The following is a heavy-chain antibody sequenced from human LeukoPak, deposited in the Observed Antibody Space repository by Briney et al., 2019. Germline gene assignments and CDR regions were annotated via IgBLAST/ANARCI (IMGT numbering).Heavy chain of an antibody. CDR1: GFTFSSYG. CDR2: IRYDGSNK. Sequence: GGSLRLSCAASGFTFSSYGMHWVRQAPGKGLEWVAFIRYDGSNKYYADSVKGRFTISRDNSKNTLYLQMNSLRSEDTAVYYCARKENCGGDCYSPADNWFDPWGQGTLVTVSS. J-gene: IGHJ5*02. CDR3: ARKENCGGDCYSPADNWFDP. D-gene: IGHD2-21*02. V-gene: IGHV3-30*02.